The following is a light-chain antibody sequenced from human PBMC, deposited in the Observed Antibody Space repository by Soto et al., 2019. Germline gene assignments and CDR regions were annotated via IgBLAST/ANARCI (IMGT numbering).Light chain of an antibody. CDR1: ESVSTN. CDR3: QQYENWPWT. V-gene: IGKV3-15*01. Sequence: ERVVTQSPVTLSVSPGEGATLSCMASESVSTNLAWYQHKPGQAPRLLIYAASTRATGVPARFSGSGSGTEFTLTISSLQSEDVAAYYCQQYENWPWTFGQGTKVDIK. J-gene: IGKJ1*01. CDR2: AAS.